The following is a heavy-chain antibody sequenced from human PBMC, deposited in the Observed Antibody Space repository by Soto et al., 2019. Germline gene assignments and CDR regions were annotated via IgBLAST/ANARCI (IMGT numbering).Heavy chain of an antibody. V-gene: IGHV3-72*01. CDR3: ASSYSSGSALLDD. D-gene: IGHD3-22*01. CDR1: GFPFRDHY. CDR2: TRNKPNSYTT. J-gene: IGHJ4*02. Sequence: GVSLRHSCAAPGFPFRDHYMDWVRQAPGRGLEWVGRTRNKPNSYTTEYAASVRGRFTISRDDSKNSLYLQMYSLQTEDTALHVCASSYSSGSALLDDCGQGSLVTAPQ.